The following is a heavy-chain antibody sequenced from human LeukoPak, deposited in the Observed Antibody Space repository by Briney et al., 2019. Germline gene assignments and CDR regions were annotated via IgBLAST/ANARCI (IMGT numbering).Heavy chain of an antibody. V-gene: IGHV4-31*03. CDR2: IYYSGST. J-gene: IGHJ6*02. CDR1: GGSISSGGYY. CDR3: ARSIAAAGTTTDYYGMDV. D-gene: IGHD6-13*01. Sequence: SETLSLTCTVSGGSISSGGYYWSRIRPHPGKGLVCIGYIYYSGSTYYNPSLKSRVTISVDTSKNQFSLKLSSVTAADTDVYYCARSIAAAGTTTDYYGMDVWGQGTTVTVSS.